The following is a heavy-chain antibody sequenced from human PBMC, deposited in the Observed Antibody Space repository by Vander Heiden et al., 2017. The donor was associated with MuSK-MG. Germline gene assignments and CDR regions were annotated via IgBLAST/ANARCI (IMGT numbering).Heavy chain of an antibody. J-gene: IGHJ5*02. CDR3: ARGDYDFWSGYLDNWFDP. CDR2: IKHSGST. Sequence: QVQLQQWGAGLLKPSETLSLTCAVYGGSFSGYYWCWIRQPPGKGLEWIGEIKHSGSTNYNPTLKSRVTISVDTSKNQFSLKLSAVTAADTAVYYCARGDYDFWSGYLDNWFDPWGQGTLVTVSS. D-gene: IGHD3-3*01. V-gene: IGHV4-34*01. CDR1: GGSFSGYY.